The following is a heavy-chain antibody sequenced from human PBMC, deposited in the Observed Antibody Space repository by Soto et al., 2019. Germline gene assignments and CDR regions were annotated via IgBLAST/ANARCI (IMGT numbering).Heavy chain of an antibody. V-gene: IGHV1-2*02. CDR1: GFTFSDHY. CDR3: GRGITVASYYYGVDV. CDR2: INPIRGRT. D-gene: IGHD6-19*01. Sequence: GASVKVSCKASGFTFSDHYIHWVRQVPGQGLEWMGWINPIRGRTNYAQKFQGRVTMIRDTSTNSAYLEVSRLTSDDTALYYCGRGITVASYYYGVDVWGQGTTVTVSS. J-gene: IGHJ6*02.